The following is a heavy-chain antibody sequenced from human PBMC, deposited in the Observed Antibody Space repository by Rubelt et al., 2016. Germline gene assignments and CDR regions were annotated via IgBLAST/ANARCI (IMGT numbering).Heavy chain of an antibody. J-gene: IGHJ3*02. CDR2: INPSGST. CDR3: ARGEGYCATTSCYNHVFDI. V-gene: IGHV4-34*01. CDR1: GGSFSGHS. Sequence: QVHLQQWGAGLLKPSETLSLSCAVYGGSFSGHSWSWIRQPPGKGLEWIGEINPSGSTNHNPSLKSRVIVSVDTSMNQFSLQLTSVTAADTAVYYCARGEGYCATTSCYNHVFDIWGRGTMVTVSS. D-gene: IGHD2-2*02.